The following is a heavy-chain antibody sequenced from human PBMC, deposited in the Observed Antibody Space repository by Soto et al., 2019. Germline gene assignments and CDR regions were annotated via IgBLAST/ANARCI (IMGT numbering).Heavy chain of an antibody. CDR3: ARVQIVEAVGGTTADY. J-gene: IGHJ4*02. CDR1: GYSFSTHG. Sequence: QVQLEQSGAEVKKSGASVKVSCNASGYSFSTHGINWVRQAPGQGLEWMGWINPYNGKTNYAQKFQGRVTMTTETSRKTAYTELRSLRSDDTAVYYCARVQIVEAVGGTTADYWGQGTLVTVSS. CDR2: INPYNGKT. V-gene: IGHV1-18*01. D-gene: IGHD2-15*01.